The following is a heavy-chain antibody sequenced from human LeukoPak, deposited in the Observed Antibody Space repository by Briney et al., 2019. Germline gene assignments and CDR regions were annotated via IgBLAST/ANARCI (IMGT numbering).Heavy chain of an antibody. D-gene: IGHD3-10*02. Sequence: QAGGSLRLSCAGSGFTVSNYAMHWVRQAPGKGLEWVALISYDGSNENYPDSVKGRFTISRDNAKNSLYLQMNSLRAEDTAVYYCAELGITMIGGVWGKGTTVTISS. CDR3: AELGITMIGGV. CDR1: GFTVSNYA. J-gene: IGHJ6*04. V-gene: IGHV3-30*04. CDR2: ISYDGSNE.